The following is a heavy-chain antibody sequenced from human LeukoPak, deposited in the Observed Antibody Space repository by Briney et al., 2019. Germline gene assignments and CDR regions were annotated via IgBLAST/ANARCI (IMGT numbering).Heavy chain of an antibody. CDR2: ISRSGSTK. Sequence: GGSLRLSCAASGFTFSDYNMRWIRQAPGKGLGWVSSISRSGSTKYYADSVKGRFTISRDNAKNSLFLQMNSLRAEDTAVYYCARVLRYCSGGNCYSGGLGYMDVWGKGTTVTISS. CDR3: ARVLRYCSGGNCYSGGLGYMDV. J-gene: IGHJ6*03. D-gene: IGHD2-15*01. CDR1: GFTFSDYN. V-gene: IGHV3-11*01.